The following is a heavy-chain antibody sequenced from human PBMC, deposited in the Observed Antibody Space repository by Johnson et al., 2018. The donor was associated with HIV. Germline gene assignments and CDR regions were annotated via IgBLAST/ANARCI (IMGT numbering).Heavy chain of an antibody. CDR3: AKDGERAVAAAFDI. Sequence: QVQLVESGGGVVQPGRSLRLSCAASGFTFSSYAMSWVRQAPGKGLEWVAFISYDGSNKYYADSVKGRFTISRDNSKNTLYLQMNSLKTEDTAVYYCAKDGERAVAAAFDIWGQGTMVTVSS. J-gene: IGHJ3*02. D-gene: IGHD6-19*01. V-gene: IGHV3-30*04. CDR2: ISYDGSNK. CDR1: GFTFSSYA.